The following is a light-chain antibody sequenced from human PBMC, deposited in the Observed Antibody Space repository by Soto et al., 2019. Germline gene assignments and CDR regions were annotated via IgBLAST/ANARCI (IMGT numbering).Light chain of an antibody. CDR2: DVS. Sequence: LTQPASVSGSPGQSITISCTGTSSDIGGYKYVSWYQQKPDKAPKLMIYDVSYRPSGVSDRSSGSKSGNTASLTISGLQAEDEADYYCSSYTSINTHVFGTGTKVTVL. CDR1: SSDIGGYKY. J-gene: IGLJ1*01. V-gene: IGLV2-14*01. CDR3: SSYTSINTHV.